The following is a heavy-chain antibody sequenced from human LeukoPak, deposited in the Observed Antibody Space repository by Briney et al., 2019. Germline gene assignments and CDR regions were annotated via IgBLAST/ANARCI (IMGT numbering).Heavy chain of an antibody. CDR2: LKEDVSAR. CDR1: GFSISSHW. J-gene: IGHJ4*02. CDR3: AKALTYYDILTGYHY. V-gene: IGHV3-7*03. Sequence: GGSLRLSCVASGFSISSHWMSWVRQAPGKGLEWVASLKEDVSARNLVDSVKGRFTISTDNAKNSLYLQMNSLRAEDTAVYYCAKALTYYDILTGYHYWGQGTLVTVSS. D-gene: IGHD3-9*01.